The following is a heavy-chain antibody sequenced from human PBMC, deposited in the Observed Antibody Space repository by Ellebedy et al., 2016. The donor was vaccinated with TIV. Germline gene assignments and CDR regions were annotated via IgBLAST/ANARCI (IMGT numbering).Heavy chain of an antibody. CDR3: TREADSFDI. Sequence: PAGSLRLSCAVSGFTFTMYNIHWVRQAPGKGLVWVSYIDSSGTVTRYADSVKGRFTISRDNAKNTLYLQMNSLRADDTARYYCTREADSFDIWGLGTVVSVSS. J-gene: IGHJ3*02. CDR1: GFTFTMYN. CDR2: IDSSGTVT. V-gene: IGHV3-74*01.